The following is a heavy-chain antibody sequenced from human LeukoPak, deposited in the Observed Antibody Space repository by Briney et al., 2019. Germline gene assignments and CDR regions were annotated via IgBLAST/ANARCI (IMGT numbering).Heavy chain of an antibody. V-gene: IGHV4-34*01. CDR3: ARGGFYCGGDCYVDY. D-gene: IGHD2-21*02. J-gene: IGHJ4*02. CDR2: INHSGST. Sequence: SETLSLTCAVYGGSFSPYYWSWIRQPPGKGLEWIGEINHSGSTNYNPSLKSRVTISVDTSKNQFSLRLSSVTAADTAVYYCARGGFYCGGDCYVDYWGQGTLVTVSP. CDR1: GGSFSPYY.